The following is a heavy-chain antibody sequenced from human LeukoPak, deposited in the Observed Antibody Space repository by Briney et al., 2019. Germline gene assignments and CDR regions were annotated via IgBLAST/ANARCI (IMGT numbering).Heavy chain of an antibody. Sequence: SVKVSCKASGGTFSSYAISWVRQAPGQGLEWMGRIIPIFGTANYAQKFQGRVTITTDESTSTAYMELSSLRSEDTAVYSCARDGWSDTAMATGSFYFDHWGQGTLVTVSS. CDR1: GGTFSSYA. CDR3: ARDGWSDTAMATGSFYFDH. CDR2: IIPIFGTA. V-gene: IGHV1-69*05. J-gene: IGHJ4*02. D-gene: IGHD5-18*01.